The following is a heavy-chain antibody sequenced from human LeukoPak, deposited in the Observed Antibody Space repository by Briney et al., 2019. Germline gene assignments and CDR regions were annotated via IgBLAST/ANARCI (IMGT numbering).Heavy chain of an antibody. Sequence: GGSLRLSCAVSGFTAGYNYMSWVRQAPGKGLEWVSVIYRGDTYYADSMKGRFTISRDDSKNTVFLQMNSLRADDTAVYFCASYYCSSGSCYFDKWGQGTLVAVSS. CDR3: ASYYCSSGSCYFDK. J-gene: IGHJ4*02. V-gene: IGHV3-53*01. D-gene: IGHD2-15*01. CDR2: IYRGDT. CDR1: GFTAGYNY.